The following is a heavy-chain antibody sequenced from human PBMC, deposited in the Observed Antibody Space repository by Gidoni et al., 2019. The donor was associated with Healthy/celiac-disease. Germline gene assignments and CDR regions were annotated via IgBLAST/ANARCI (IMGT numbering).Heavy chain of an antibody. Sequence: QITLKESGPTLVKPTQTLTLTCTFSGFSLSTSGVGVGWIRQPPGKALELLALIYWDDDKRYSPSLKSRLTITKDTSKNQVVLTMTNMDPVDTATYYCAHSNYDILTGYYPGRYFDYWGQGTLVTVSS. CDR1: GFSLSTSGVG. D-gene: IGHD3-9*01. J-gene: IGHJ4*02. CDR2: IYWDDDK. V-gene: IGHV2-5*02. CDR3: AHSNYDILTGYYPGRYFDY.